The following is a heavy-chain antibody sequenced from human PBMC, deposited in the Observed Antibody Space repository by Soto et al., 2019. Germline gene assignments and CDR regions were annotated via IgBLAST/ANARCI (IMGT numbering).Heavy chain of an antibody. Sequence: EVQLVESGGGLVQPGGSLRLSCAASGFTVSSNYMSWVRQAPGKGLEWVSVIYSGGSTYYADSVKGRFTISRDNSKNTLYLQMNSLRAEDTAVYYCARGVEHLLLPSAFDIWGQGTMVTVSS. J-gene: IGHJ3*02. CDR2: IYSGGST. V-gene: IGHV3-66*01. D-gene: IGHD2-15*01. CDR1: GFTVSSNY. CDR3: ARGVEHLLLPSAFDI.